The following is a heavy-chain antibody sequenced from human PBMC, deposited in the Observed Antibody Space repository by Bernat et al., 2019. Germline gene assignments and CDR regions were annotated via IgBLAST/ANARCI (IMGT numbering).Heavy chain of an antibody. J-gene: IGHJ4*02. D-gene: IGHD4-17*01. CDR2: IYSGGST. Sequence: QVQLVESGGGVVQPGRSLRLSCAASGFTFSTYGMHWVRQAPGKGLEWVSVIYSGGSTYYADSVKGRFTISRDNSKNTLYLQMNSLRAEDTAVYYCAREDYGFDYWGQGTLVTVSS. CDR3: AREDYGFDY. V-gene: IGHV3-NL1*01. CDR1: GFTFSTYG.